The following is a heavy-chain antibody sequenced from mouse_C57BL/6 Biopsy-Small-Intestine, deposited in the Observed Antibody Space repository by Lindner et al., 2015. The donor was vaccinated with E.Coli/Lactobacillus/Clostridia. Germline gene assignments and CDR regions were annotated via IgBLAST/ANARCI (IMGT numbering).Heavy chain of an antibody. CDR2: ISCYNGIT. CDR3: AREDGGSWGYYGMDV. D-gene: IGHD1-1*01. Sequence: SVKVSCKASGGTFSTYAISWVRQAPGQGLEWMGWISCYNGITNYAQKFQGRVTMTTDTSTSTVYMELRSLRSDDTAVYHCAREDGGSWGYYGMDVWGQGTTVAVSS. CDR1: GGTFSTYA. V-gene: IGHV1-14*01. J-gene: IGHJ1*01.